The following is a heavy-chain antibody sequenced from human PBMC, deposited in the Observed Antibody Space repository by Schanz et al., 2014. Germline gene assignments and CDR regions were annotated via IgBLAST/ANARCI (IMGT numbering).Heavy chain of an antibody. CDR2: ISGTGGDDT. J-gene: IGHJ4*02. CDR3: ARGGSGSHYRLDY. CDR1: GFSFGTYA. D-gene: IGHD1-26*01. V-gene: IGHV3-23*01. Sequence: EVHLLEPGGGLVQPGGSLRLSCAASGFSFGTYAMSWVRQAPGKGLLWVSSISGTGGDDTYYADSVKGRFTISRDNAENALYLQMNSLRAEDTGLYFCARGGSGSHYRLDYWGQGTLVTVSS.